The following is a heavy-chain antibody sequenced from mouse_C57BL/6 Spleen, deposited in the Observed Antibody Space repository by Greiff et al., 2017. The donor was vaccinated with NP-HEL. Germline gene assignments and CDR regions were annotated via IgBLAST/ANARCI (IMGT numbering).Heavy chain of an antibody. Sequence: QVQLQQPGAELVMPGASVKLSCKASGYTFTSYWMHWVKQRPGQGLEWIGEIDPSDSYTNYNQKFKGKSTLTVDKSSSTAYMQLSSLTSEDSAVYDCARGGGSSYWYFDVWGTGTTVTVSS. CDR3: ARGGGSSYWYFDV. D-gene: IGHD1-1*01. V-gene: IGHV1-69*01. CDR2: IDPSDSYT. J-gene: IGHJ1*03. CDR1: GYTFTSYW.